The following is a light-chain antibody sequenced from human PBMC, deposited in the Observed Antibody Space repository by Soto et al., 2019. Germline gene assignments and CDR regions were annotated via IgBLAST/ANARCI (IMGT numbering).Light chain of an antibody. V-gene: IGKV3-15*01. J-gene: IGKJ1*01. CDR2: GAS. CDR1: QSVSSN. Sequence: EIVMTQSPATLSVSPGERSTLSCMAIQSVSSNLEWYEQKTGKAPRLLIYGASTRATGIPARSSGSGSGTEFTLTISSLQSEDFEVYYCQQYNNWPQTFGQGTKVDIK. CDR3: QQYNNWPQT.